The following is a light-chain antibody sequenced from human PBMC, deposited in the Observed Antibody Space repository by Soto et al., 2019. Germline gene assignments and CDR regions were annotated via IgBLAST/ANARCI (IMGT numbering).Light chain of an antibody. Sequence: QSVLTQSPSVSAAPGQKVAISCSGSSSNIGNNYVSWYQHVPGTAPKHLIYDDNTRPSGIADRFSGSKSGTSATLGIAGLQAGDEADYYCRTWDTSLSAVVFGGGTKLTVL. V-gene: IGLV1-51*01. CDR1: SSNIGNNY. CDR3: RTWDTSLSAVV. CDR2: DDN. J-gene: IGLJ2*01.